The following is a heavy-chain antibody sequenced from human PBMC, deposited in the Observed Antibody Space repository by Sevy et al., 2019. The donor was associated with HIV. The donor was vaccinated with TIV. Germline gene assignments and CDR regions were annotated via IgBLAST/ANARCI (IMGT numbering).Heavy chain of an antibody. Sequence: GGSLRLSCAASGFTFSSYSMNWVRQAPGKGLEWVSYISSSSSTIYYADSVKGRFTISSDNAKNSLYLQMNSLRDEDTVRDYWAIDIVDLAYCGGDCCWRIECYYYGMDVWGQGTTVTVSS. CDR1: GFTFSSYS. CDR2: ISSSSSTI. V-gene: IGHV3-48*02. J-gene: IGHJ6*02. D-gene: IGHD2-21*02. CDR3: AIDIVDLAYCGGDCCWRIECYYYGMDV.